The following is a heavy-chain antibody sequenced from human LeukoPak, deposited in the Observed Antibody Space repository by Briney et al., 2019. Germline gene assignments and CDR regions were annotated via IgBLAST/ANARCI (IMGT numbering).Heavy chain of an antibody. Sequence: SVKVSCKASGGTFSSYAMSWVRQAPGQGLEWMGGIIPICGTANYAQKFQGRVTITTDESTSTAYMELSSLRSEDTAVYYCASTPNRNSGYVEFDYWGQGTLVTVSS. CDR1: GGTFSSYA. J-gene: IGHJ4*02. CDR2: IIPICGTA. CDR3: ASTPNRNSGYVEFDY. D-gene: IGHD5-12*01. V-gene: IGHV1-69*05.